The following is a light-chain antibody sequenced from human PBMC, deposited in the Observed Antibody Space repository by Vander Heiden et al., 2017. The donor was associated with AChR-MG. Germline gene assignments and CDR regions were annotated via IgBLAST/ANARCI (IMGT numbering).Light chain of an antibody. Sequence: EIVITQSPATLSASPGESATLSCRASQSVSSNLPWYQQKPGRAPRLLIFGASTRGTCIPARFSGSGSGTEFTLTISSLQSEDFAVYYCQQYNNWPPTTFGQGTKLEIK. CDR3: QQYNNWPPTT. CDR1: QSVSSN. V-gene: IGKV3-15*01. CDR2: GAS. J-gene: IGKJ2*01.